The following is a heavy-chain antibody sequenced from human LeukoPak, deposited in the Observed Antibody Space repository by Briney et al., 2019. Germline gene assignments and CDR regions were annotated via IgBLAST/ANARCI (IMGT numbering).Heavy chain of an antibody. J-gene: IGHJ4*02. CDR3: ARETTITDY. Sequence: GGSLRLSCTASGFSFSNHYMSWIRQAPGKGLEWVSYISSSGSTIYYADSVTGRFTISRDNAKNSLYLQMNSLRAEDTAVYYCARETTITDYWGQGTLVTVSS. D-gene: IGHD5-24*01. CDR1: GFSFSNHY. CDR2: ISSSGSTI. V-gene: IGHV3-11*01.